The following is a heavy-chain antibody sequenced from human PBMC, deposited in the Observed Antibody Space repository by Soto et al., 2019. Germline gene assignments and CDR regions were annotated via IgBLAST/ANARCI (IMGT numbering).Heavy chain of an antibody. CDR3: ARGGPYYYYGMDV. CDR1: GGSISSGGYY. Sequence: SETLSLTCTVSGGSISSGGYYWSWIRQHPGKGLEWIGYIYYSGSTYYNPSLKSRVTISVDTPKNQFSLKLSSVTAADTAVYSCARGGPYYYYGMDVWGQGTKVTVYS. D-gene: IGHD3-16*01. V-gene: IGHV4-31*03. J-gene: IGHJ6*02. CDR2: IYYSGST.